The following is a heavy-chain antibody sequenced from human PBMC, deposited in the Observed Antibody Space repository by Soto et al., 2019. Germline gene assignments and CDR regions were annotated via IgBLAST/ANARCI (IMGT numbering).Heavy chain of an antibody. D-gene: IGHD6-13*01. CDR3: ARKEGIAAGYYYYGMDV. V-gene: IGHV4-4*02. CDR1: GGPISSSNW. Sequence: QVQLQESGPGLVKPSGTLSLTCAVSGGPISSSNWWSWVRQPPGKGTEWMGEIDHSGRTNYNPSLKSRVTISVDKSKNQFSLKLSSVTAADTAVYYCARKEGIAAGYYYYGMDVWGQGATVTVSS. CDR2: IDHSGRT. J-gene: IGHJ6*02.